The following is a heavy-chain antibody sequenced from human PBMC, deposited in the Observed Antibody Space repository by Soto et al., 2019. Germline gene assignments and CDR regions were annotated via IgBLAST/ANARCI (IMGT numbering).Heavy chain of an antibody. V-gene: IGHV4-31*03. J-gene: IGHJ4*02. Sequence: QVQLQESGPGLVKPSQTLSLTCTVSGGSISSGGYYWSWIRQHPGKGLEWIGYIYYSGSTYYNPSLKSRVTVSVDTSKTQFSLKLSAVTAADTAVYYCARAGIDDYGSDGDYWGQGTLVTVSS. CDR3: ARAGIDDYGSDGDY. D-gene: IGHD4-17*01. CDR1: GGSISSGGYY. CDR2: IYYSGST.